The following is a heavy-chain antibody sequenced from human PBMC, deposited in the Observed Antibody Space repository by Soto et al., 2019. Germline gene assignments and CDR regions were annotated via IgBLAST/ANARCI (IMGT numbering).Heavy chain of an antibody. D-gene: IGHD5-18*01. CDR3: ARGSYLTKRQLWSNYYYYYGMDV. V-gene: IGHV1-46*01. J-gene: IGHJ6*02. CDR1: GYTFTSYY. CDR2: INPSGGST. Sequence: GASVKVSCKASGYTFTSYYMHWVRQAPGQGLEWMGIINPSGGSTSYAQKFQGRVTMTRDTSTSTVYMELSSLRSEDTAVYYCARGSYLTKRQLWSNYYYYYGMDVWGQGTTVTVSS.